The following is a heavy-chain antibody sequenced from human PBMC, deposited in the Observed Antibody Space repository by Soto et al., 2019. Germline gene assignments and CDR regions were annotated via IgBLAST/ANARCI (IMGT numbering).Heavy chain of an antibody. CDR1: GGSISSGDYY. J-gene: IGHJ4*02. CDR2: IYYSGST. V-gene: IGHV4-30-4*01. CDR3: ARDYEWDSSSWPFGY. Sequence: SETLSLTCTVSGGSISSGDYYWSWIRQPPGKGLEWIGYIYYSGSTYYNPSLKSRVTISVDTSKNQFSLKLSSVTAADTAVYYCARDYEWDSSSWPFGYWGQGTLVT. D-gene: IGHD6-13*01.